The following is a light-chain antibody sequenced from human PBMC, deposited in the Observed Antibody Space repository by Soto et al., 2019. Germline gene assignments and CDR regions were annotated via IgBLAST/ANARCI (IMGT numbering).Light chain of an antibody. Sequence: EIVLTQSPVTLSLSPGEGATLSCRASQSVSTYLAWYQVKPGQAPRLLIYDASSRASGVPARFSGSGSGTDFSPTISSLEPEDVALSYCQQRNSWPPITFGQGTRLEIK. CDR3: QQRNSWPPIT. V-gene: IGKV3-11*01. CDR2: DAS. CDR1: QSVSTY. J-gene: IGKJ5*01.